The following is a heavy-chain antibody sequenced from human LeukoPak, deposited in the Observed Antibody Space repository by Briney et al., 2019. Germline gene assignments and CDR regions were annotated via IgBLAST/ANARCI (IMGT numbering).Heavy chain of an antibody. V-gene: IGHV3-21*01. J-gene: IGHJ6*02. D-gene: IGHD1-26*01. CDR1: GFTFGSYS. CDR2: IGSVSSYI. CDR3: VRSSTAGATTTYSYYGMDV. Sequence: GGTLRLSCAASGFTFGSYSMNWVRQSPGKGLEWVSSIGSVSSYIYYVDSVKGRFTISRDNAKNSLYLLMNSLRAEDTAVYYCVRSSTAGATTTYSYYGMDVWGQGTTVTVS.